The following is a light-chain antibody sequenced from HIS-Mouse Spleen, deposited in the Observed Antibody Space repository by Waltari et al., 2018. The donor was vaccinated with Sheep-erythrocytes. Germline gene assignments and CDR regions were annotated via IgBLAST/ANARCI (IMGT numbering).Light chain of an antibody. CDR3: CSYAGSSTPWV. J-gene: IGLJ3*02. V-gene: IGLV2-23*01. CDR1: SSDVGSYNL. CDR2: EGR. Sequence: QSALTQPASVSGSPGQSITISCTGTSSDVGSYNLVSWYQQHPGKAPKLMIYEGRKRASGVSNRFSGSKSGNTAPLTISGARAEDEADYYCCSYAGSSTPWVFGGGTKLTVL.